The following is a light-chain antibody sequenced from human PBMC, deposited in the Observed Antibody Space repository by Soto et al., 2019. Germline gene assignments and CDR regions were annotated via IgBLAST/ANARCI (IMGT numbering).Light chain of an antibody. J-gene: IGKJ1*01. Sequence: DIQMTQSPSTLSASVGDRVTITCRASQSINRRLAWYQQKPGKAPNLLIYDASTLESGVPARFSGGDSGTEFTLTISSLQPDDFTTFYCQQDNIYPWTFGQGNKVEIK. V-gene: IGKV1-5*01. CDR2: DAS. CDR1: QSINRR. CDR3: QQDNIYPWT.